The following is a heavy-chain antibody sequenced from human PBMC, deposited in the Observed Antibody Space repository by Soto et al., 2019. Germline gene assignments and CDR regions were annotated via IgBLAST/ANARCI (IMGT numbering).Heavy chain of an antibody. CDR3: TRARFPNWFDP. CDR2: IWYDGSNK. D-gene: IGHD3-16*01. Sequence: GGSLRLSCAASGFTFSSYGMHWVRQAPGKGLEWVAVIWYDGSNKYYADSVKGRFTISRDNSKNTLYLQMNSLKTEDTAVYYCTRARFPNWFDPWGQGTLVTVSS. CDR1: GFTFSSYG. J-gene: IGHJ5*02. V-gene: IGHV3-33*01.